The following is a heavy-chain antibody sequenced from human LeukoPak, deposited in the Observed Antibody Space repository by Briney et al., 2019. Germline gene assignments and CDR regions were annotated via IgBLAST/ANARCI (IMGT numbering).Heavy chain of an antibody. D-gene: IGHD1-1*01. J-gene: IGHJ4*02. Sequence: GGSLRLSCAATGFSFGNSDMTWFRQAPGEGPHWVANIKYNGRSTSYADSVKGRFTIARDNSKSMLFLQMNGLRAEDTALYYCAKDPNWEGGYWGQGTLVTVSS. V-gene: IGHV3-23*01. CDR1: GFSFGNSD. CDR2: IKYNGRST. CDR3: AKDPNWEGGY.